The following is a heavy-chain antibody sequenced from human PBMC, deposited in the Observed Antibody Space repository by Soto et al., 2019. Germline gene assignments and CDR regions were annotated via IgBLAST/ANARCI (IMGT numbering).Heavy chain of an antibody. Sequence: SETLSITCTVSGGSISSYYWSWIRQPPGKGLEWIGYIYYSGSTNYNPSLKSRVTISVDTSKNQFSLKLSSVTAADTAVYYCARRWGYTFDYWGQGTLVTSPQ. CDR2: IYYSGST. J-gene: IGHJ4*02. CDR3: ARRWGYTFDY. V-gene: IGHV4-59*08. CDR1: GGSISSYY. D-gene: IGHD5-12*01.